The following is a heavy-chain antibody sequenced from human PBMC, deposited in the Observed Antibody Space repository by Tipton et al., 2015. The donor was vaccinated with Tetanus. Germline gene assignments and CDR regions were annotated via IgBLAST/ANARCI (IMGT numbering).Heavy chain of an antibody. CDR3: ARVRGYCSSTTCSGIDY. D-gene: IGHD2-2*01. CDR1: GFSFSTYN. V-gene: IGHV3-33*01. J-gene: IGHJ4*02. CDR2: IWYDGTTT. Sequence: SLRLSCAASGFSFSTYNFHWVRQAPGKGLEWVAVIWYDGTTTHYADSVKGRFTISRDNSKKNLYLQMNSLRAEDAAVYYCARVRGYCSSTTCSGIDYWGQGTLVTVSS.